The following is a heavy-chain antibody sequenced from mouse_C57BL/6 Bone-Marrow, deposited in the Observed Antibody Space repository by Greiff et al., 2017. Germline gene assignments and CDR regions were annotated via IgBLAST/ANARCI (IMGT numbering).Heavy chain of an antibody. V-gene: IGHV1-50*01. J-gene: IGHJ1*03. CDR1: GYTFTSYW. Sequence: QVHVKQPGAELVKPGASVKPSCKASGYTFTSYWMQWVKQRPGQGLEWIGEIDPSDSYTNYNQKFKGKATLTVDTSSSTAYMQLSSLTSEDSAVYYCARWELRYWYFDVWGTGTTVTVSS. CDR2: IDPSDSYT. D-gene: IGHD2-4*01. CDR3: ARWELRYWYFDV.